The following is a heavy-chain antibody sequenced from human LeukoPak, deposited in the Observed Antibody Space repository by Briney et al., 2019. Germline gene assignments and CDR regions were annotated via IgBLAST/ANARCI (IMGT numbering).Heavy chain of an antibody. CDR3: ERDRATVTTSDAFDI. CDR2: INTDGSSI. V-gene: IGHV3-74*01. D-gene: IGHD4-17*01. Sequence: PGGSLRLSCAASGFTFSSYSMHWVRQAPGKGLVWVSRINTDGSSISHADSVKGRFTISRDNAKNTLYLQMNSLRAEDTAVYYCERDRATVTTSDAFDIWGQGTMVTVSS. J-gene: IGHJ3*02. CDR1: GFTFSSYS.